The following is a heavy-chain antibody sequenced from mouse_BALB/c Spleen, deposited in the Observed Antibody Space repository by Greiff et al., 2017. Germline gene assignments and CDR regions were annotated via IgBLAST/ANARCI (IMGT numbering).Heavy chain of an antibody. V-gene: IGHV5-6-5*01. CDR3: AREDGGWYFDV. J-gene: IGHJ1*01. CDR1: GFTFSSYA. CDR2: ISSGGST. D-gene: IGHD2-3*01. Sequence: EVKLVESGGGLVKPGGSLKLSCAASGFTFSSYAMSWVRQTPEKRLEWVASISSGGSTYYPDSVKGRFTISRDNARNILYLQMSSLRSEDTAMYYCAREDGGWYFDVWGAGTTVTVSS.